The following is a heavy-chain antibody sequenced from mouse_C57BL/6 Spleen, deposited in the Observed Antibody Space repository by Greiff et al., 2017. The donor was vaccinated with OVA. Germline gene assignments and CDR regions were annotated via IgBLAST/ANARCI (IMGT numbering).Heavy chain of an antibody. CDR3: ARSKLTGLDY. J-gene: IGHJ2*01. V-gene: IGHV1-82*01. CDR1: GYAFSSSW. CDR2: IYPGDGDT. D-gene: IGHD4-1*01. Sequence: QVQLKESGPELVKPGASVKISCKASGYAFSSSWMNWVKQRPGKGLEWIGRIYPGDGDTNYNGKFKGKATLTADKSSSTAYMQLSSLTSEDSAVYFCARSKLTGLDYWGQGTTLTVSS.